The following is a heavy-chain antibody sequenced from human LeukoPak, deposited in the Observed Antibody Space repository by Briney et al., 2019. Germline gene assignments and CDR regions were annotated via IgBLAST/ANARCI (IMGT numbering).Heavy chain of an antibody. Sequence: ASVNVSCKASGGTFSSYAISWVRQAPGQGLEWMGGIIPIFGTANYAQKFQGRVTITADESTSTAYMELSSLRSEDTAVYYCARCGSSLIGGMDVWGQGTTVTVSS. V-gene: IGHV1-69*13. D-gene: IGHD6-13*01. CDR2: IIPIFGTA. J-gene: IGHJ6*02. CDR1: GGTFSSYA. CDR3: ARCGSSLIGGMDV.